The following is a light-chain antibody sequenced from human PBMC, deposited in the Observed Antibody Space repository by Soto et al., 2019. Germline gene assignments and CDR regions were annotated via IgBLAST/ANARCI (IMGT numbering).Light chain of an antibody. CDR1: QSVNSN. CDR2: GAS. Sequence: EIVMTQSPATLSVSPGERATLSCRASQSVNSNLAWYQQKPRQAPRLLIYGASTRATGIPARFSGSGSGTEFTLTISSLQSADFAVYFCQQYDNWYTFGQGTKLEIK. V-gene: IGKV3-15*01. J-gene: IGKJ2*01. CDR3: QQYDNWYT.